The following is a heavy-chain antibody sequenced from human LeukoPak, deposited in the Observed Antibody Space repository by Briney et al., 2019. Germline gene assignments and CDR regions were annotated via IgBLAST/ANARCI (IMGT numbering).Heavy chain of an antibody. D-gene: IGHD3-22*01. J-gene: IGHJ5*02. CDR3: ARGWGITMIAVEFDP. Sequence: ASVKVSCKASGYTFTGYYMHWVRQAPGQGLEWMGWINPNSGGTNYAQKFQGRVTMTRDTSISTAYMELSRLRSDDTAVYYCARGWGITMIAVEFDPWGQGTLVTVSS. CDR1: GYTFTGYY. CDR2: INPNSGGT. V-gene: IGHV1-2*02.